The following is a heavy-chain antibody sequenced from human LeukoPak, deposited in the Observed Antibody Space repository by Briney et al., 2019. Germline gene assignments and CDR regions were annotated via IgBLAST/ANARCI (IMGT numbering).Heavy chain of an antibody. CDR1: GFTFSNYH. CDR3: ARDPTFYYGSGSFWYFDY. CDR2: ISNTASYI. D-gene: IGHD3-10*01. Sequence: GGSLRLSCAASGFTFSNYHMNWVRQAPGKGLEWVSSISNTASYIYYADSVKGRFTISRDNSKNTLYLQMNSLRAEDTAVYYCARDPTFYYGSGSFWYFDYWGQGTLVTVSS. V-gene: IGHV3-21*01. J-gene: IGHJ4*02.